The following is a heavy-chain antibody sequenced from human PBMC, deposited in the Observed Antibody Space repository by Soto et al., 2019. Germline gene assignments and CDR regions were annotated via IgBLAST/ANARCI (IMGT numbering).Heavy chain of an antibody. D-gene: IGHD3-9*01. Sequence: GGSLRLSCSASGFTFSEYSMHWVRQAPGKGLQYVSTISSDGDITYYADSVKGRFTISRDNSKNTLYLQMNSLRPEDTAVYYCVKVSTFYDILTGYYSTNFFDPWGQGTPVTVS. CDR3: VKVSTFYDILTGYYSTNFFDP. V-gene: IGHV3-64D*06. CDR1: GFTFSEYS. CDR2: ISSDGDIT. J-gene: IGHJ5*02.